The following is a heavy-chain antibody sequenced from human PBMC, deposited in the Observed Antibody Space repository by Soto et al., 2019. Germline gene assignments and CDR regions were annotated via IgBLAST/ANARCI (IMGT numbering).Heavy chain of an antibody. Sequence: ASVKVSCKASGYTFTSYGISWVRQAPGQGLEWMGWIIPIFGTANYAQKFQGRVTITADESTSTAYMELSSLRSEDTAVYYCARDWSGVKGRDGSSWYGYYYGMDVWGQGTTVTVYS. V-gene: IGHV1-69*13. CDR2: IIPIFGTA. CDR1: GYTFTSYG. D-gene: IGHD6-13*01. CDR3: ARDWSGVKGRDGSSWYGYYYGMDV. J-gene: IGHJ6*02.